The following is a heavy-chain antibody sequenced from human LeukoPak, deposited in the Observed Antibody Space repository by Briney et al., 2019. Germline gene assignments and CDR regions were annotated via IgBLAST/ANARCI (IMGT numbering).Heavy chain of an antibody. Sequence: GASVKVSCKASGYTFTSYYMHWVRQAPGQGLEWMGIINPSGGSTSYAQKFQGRVTMTRDTSTSTVYMELSSLRSEDTAVYYCARGCVVVVAATLLFGMDVWGQGTTVTVSS. J-gene: IGHJ6*02. V-gene: IGHV1-46*01. CDR3: ARGCVVVVAATLLFGMDV. CDR1: GYTFTSYY. CDR2: INPSGGST. D-gene: IGHD2-15*01.